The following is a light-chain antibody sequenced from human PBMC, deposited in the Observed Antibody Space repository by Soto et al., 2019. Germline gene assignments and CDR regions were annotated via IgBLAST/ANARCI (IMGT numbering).Light chain of an antibody. V-gene: IGLV2-14*01. CDR2: AVS. J-gene: IGLJ3*02. CDR1: SSDVGDYSY. CDR3: SSYTSSNTWV. Sequence: QSVLTQPASVSGSPGQSITISCTGTSSDVGDYSYVSWYQQHPGKAPKVLIYAVSIRPSGVSNRFSGSKSGNTASLTISGLQAEDEADYYCSSYTSSNTWVFGGGTKVTVL.